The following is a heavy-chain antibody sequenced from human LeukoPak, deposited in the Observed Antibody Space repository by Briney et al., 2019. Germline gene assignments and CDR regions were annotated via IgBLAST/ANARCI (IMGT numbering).Heavy chain of an antibody. Sequence: SETLSLTCTVSGGSIRSYYWGWIRQPPGKGLEWIGSIYYSGSTYYNPSLKSRVTISVDTSKNQFSLKLSSVTAADTAVYYCASLNDVLLWFGELDYWGQGTLVTVSS. J-gene: IGHJ4*02. CDR1: GGSIRSYY. D-gene: IGHD3-10*01. CDR3: ASLNDVLLWFGELDY. CDR2: IYYSGST. V-gene: IGHV4-39*01.